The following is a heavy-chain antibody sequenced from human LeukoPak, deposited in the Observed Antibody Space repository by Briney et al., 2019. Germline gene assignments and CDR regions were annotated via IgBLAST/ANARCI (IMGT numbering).Heavy chain of an antibody. CDR2: ISSSSSYI. J-gene: IGHJ4*02. CDR3: ATNIVATISHDY. Sequence: GGSLRLSCAASGFTFSSYWMHWVRQAPGKGLEWVSSISSSSSYIYYADSVKGRFTISRDNAKNSLYLQMNSLRAEDTAVYYCATNIVATISHDYWGQGTLVTVSS. CDR1: GFTFSSYW. D-gene: IGHD5-12*01. V-gene: IGHV3-21*01.